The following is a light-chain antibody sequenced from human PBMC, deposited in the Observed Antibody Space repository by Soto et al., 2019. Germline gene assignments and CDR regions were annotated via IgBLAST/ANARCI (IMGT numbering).Light chain of an antibody. Sequence: EIVMTQSPATLSVSPGERATLSCRASQSVSSNLAWYQQKPGQAPRLLIYGASTRATGIPARFSGSGSGTEFTLTISSLQSEDFAVYYCQQYNNWPPRDTFGAGTKVEIK. CDR3: QQYNNWPPRDT. V-gene: IGKV3-15*01. J-gene: IGKJ4*01. CDR1: QSVSSN. CDR2: GAS.